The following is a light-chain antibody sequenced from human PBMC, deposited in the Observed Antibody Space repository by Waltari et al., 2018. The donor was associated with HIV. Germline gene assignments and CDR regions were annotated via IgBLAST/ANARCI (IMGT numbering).Light chain of an antibody. CDR2: AGS. V-gene: IGKV1-17*01. CDR3: QQHNSFPIT. CDR1: EGIGSD. Sequence: DIQMTQSPSTLSASVGDRVTIICRASEGIGSDLAWFQQKRGKAPKRLIFAGSTLQSVVPLRFSGSGSGTLVTLTIVSLQPEDFATYFCQQHNSFPITFGGGTKV. J-gene: IGKJ4*01.